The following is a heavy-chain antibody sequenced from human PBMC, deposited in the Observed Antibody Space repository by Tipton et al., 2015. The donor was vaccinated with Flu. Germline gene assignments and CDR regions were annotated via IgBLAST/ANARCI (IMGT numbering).Heavy chain of an antibody. CDR1: GGSIIFSNKY. V-gene: IGHV4-39*07. CDR2: TFHSGNT. Sequence: LRLSCTVSGGSIIFSNKYWGWIRQPPGKGLEWIGNTFHSGNTYLNPSLKSRVTISIDTSKNQFSLKMKTVTAADKAVYYCVRRDYSNYVSDPKSWFDPWGQGTLVTVSS. J-gene: IGHJ5*02. D-gene: IGHD4-11*01. CDR3: VRRDYSNYVSDPKSWFDP.